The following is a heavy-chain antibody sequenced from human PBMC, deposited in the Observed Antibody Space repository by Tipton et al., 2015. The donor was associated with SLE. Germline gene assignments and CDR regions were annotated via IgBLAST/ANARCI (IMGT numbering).Heavy chain of an antibody. D-gene: IGHD2-15*01. Sequence: TLSLTCTVSGGSISSNRYHWGWIRQPPGKGLDWIGSMFYSGNTYRNPSLKSRVTISLDTSKNQFSLNLSSATAADTAVYYCATTSCSGGTCLVDHWGQGTLVTVSS. CDR1: GGSISSNRYH. CDR2: MFYSGNT. V-gene: IGHV4-39*07. J-gene: IGHJ4*02. CDR3: ATTSCSGGTCLVDH.